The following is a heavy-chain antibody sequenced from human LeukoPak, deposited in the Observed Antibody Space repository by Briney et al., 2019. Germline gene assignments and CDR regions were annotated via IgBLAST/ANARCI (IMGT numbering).Heavy chain of an antibody. CDR2: IRSKAYGGTT. D-gene: IGHD3-9*01. Sequence: QSGGSLRLSCTASGFTFGDYAMSWVCQAPGKGLEWVGFIRSKAYGGTTEYAASVKGRFTISRDDSKSIAYLQMNSLKTEDTAVYYCTRDDDILTGYPYWGQGTLVTVSS. CDR1: GFTFGDYA. J-gene: IGHJ4*02. V-gene: IGHV3-49*04. CDR3: TRDDDILTGYPY.